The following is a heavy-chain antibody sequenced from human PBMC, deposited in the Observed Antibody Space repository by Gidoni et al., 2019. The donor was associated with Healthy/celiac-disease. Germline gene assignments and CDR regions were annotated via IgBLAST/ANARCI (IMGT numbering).Heavy chain of an antibody. D-gene: IGHD3-10*01. CDR2: ISYDGSNK. Sequence: QVQLVESGGGVVQPGRSLRLSCAASGFTFSSYAMHWVRQAPGKGLEWVAVISYDGSNKYYADSVKGRFTISRDNSKNTLYLQMNSLRAEDTAVYYCARDRRYHSGDDYWGQGTLVTVSS. CDR1: GFTFSSYA. CDR3: ARDRRYHSGDDY. J-gene: IGHJ4*02. V-gene: IGHV3-30-3*01.